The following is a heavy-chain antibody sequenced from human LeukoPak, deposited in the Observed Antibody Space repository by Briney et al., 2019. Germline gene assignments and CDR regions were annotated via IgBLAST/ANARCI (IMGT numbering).Heavy chain of an antibody. Sequence: GASVKVSCKASGYTFTSYGISWVRQAPGQGLEWMGWISAYNGNTNYAQKLQGRVTMTTDTSTSTAYMELRSLRSDDTAVYYCARDRGTTVAFNWFDPWGQGTLVTVSS. V-gene: IGHV1-18*01. J-gene: IGHJ5*02. CDR3: ARDRGTTVAFNWFDP. CDR2: ISAYNGNT. CDR1: GYTFTSYG. D-gene: IGHD4-17*01.